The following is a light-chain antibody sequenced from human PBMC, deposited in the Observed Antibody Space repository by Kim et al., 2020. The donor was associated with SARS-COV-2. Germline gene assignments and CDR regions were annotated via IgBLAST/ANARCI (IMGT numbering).Light chain of an antibody. CDR2: DAS. CDR1: QSVTSNY. CDR3: QQYGSSPPIT. Sequence: EIVLTQSPGTLSLSPGERATLSCRASQSVTSNYLVWYQQKPDQTPRLLIYDASRRATGIPDRFSGSGSGTDFTLTISRLEPEDFAVYYCQQYGSSPPITFGQGTKLEI. V-gene: IGKV3-20*01. J-gene: IGKJ2*01.